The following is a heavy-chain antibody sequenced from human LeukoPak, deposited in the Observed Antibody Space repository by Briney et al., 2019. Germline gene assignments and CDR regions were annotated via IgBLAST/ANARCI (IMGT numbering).Heavy chain of an antibody. J-gene: IGHJ4*02. CDR3: ARALGSSSWYLRLDY. CDR1: GGSISSGGYS. Sequence: SETLSLTCAVSGGSISSGGYSWSWIRQPPGKGLEWIGYIYHSGSTNYNPSLKSRVTISVDTSKNQFSLKLSSVTAADTAVYYCARALGSSSWYLRLDYWGQGTLVTVSS. CDR2: IYHSGST. V-gene: IGHV4-30-2*01. D-gene: IGHD6-13*01.